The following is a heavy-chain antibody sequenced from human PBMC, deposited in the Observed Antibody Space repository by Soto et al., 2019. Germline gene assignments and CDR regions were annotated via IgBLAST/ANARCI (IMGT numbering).Heavy chain of an antibody. Sequence: GGSLRLSCAASGFTFSSYAMHWVRQAPGKGLEWVAVISYDGSNKYYADSVKGRFTISRDNSKNTLYLQMNSLRAEDTAVYYCARAEQWLLGDFQHWGQGTLVTSPQ. D-gene: IGHD6-19*01. J-gene: IGHJ1*01. V-gene: IGHV3-30-3*01. CDR2: ISYDGSNK. CDR1: GFTFSSYA. CDR3: ARAEQWLLGDFQH.